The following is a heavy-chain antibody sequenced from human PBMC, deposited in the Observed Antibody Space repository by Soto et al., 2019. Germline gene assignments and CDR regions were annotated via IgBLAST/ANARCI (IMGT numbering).Heavy chain of an antibody. CDR2: INHSGST. CDR3: ARDYYYDGMDV. CDR1: GGSFSGYY. Sequence: QVQLQQWGAGLLKPSETLSLTCAVYGGSFSGYYWSWIRQPPGKGLEWIGEINHSGSTNYNPSLKSRVTISVDTSKNQFSLKLSSVTAADTAGYYCARDYYYDGMDVWGQGTTVTVSS. J-gene: IGHJ6*02. V-gene: IGHV4-34*01.